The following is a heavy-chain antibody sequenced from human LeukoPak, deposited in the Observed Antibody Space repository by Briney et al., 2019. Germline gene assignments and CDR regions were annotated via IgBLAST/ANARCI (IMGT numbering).Heavy chain of an antibody. Sequence: GGPLRLSCAASGFPFSNYGMHWVRQAPGKGLEGVAVIWYDGSNKYCADSVKGRFTISRDNSKNTLYLQINSLRAEDTAMYYCARELPPVVNYRFDHWGQGTLVTVSS. CDR2: IWYDGSNK. CDR1: GFPFSNYG. CDR3: ARELPPVVNYRFDH. D-gene: IGHD1-7*01. J-gene: IGHJ5*02. V-gene: IGHV3-33*01.